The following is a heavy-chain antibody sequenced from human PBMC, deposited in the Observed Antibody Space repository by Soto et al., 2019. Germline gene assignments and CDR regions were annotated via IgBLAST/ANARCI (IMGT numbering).Heavy chain of an antibody. V-gene: IGHV3-21*01. CDR3: ARLEVATLYYYSYYYMDV. Sequence: PGGSLRLSCAAPGFTFSSYSMNWVRQAPGKGLEWVSSISSSSSYIYYADSVKGRFTISRDNAKNSLYLQMNSLRAEDMAVYYCARLEVATLYYYSYYYMDVWGKGTTVTVSS. D-gene: IGHD5-12*01. J-gene: IGHJ6*03. CDR2: ISSSSSYI. CDR1: GFTFSSYS.